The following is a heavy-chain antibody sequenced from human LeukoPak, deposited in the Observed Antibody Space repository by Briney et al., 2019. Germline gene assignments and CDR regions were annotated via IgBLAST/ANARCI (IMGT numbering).Heavy chain of an antibody. V-gene: IGHV4-4*09. CDR3: AGGYTAYWAFDY. CDR1: GGSVTGYS. Sequence: PSETLSLTCSVSGGSVTGYSWSWIRQPPGRGLEWIGYIHNTGSTNYNPSLKSGISISVDTSKNQFSLKMSSVTASDTAVYYCAGGYTAYWAFDYWGQGALVIVSS. D-gene: IGHD6-25*01. J-gene: IGHJ4*02. CDR2: IHNTGST.